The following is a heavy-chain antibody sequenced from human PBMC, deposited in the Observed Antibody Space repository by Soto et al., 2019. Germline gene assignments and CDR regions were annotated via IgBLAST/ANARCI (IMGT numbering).Heavy chain of an antibody. V-gene: IGHV3-30*18. D-gene: IGHD1-26*01. CDR2: ISYDGSNQ. CDR3: AKVGGSYYYFGY. J-gene: IGHJ4*02. Sequence: PEGSLRVSVLASGFTLSYNDMHWVHEAPDKGLEWGAVISYDGSNQHYADSVKGRFTISRDSSKNTLYLQMNSLRAEDTAVYYCAKVGGSYYYFGYWGQGTLVTVSS. CDR1: GFTLSYND.